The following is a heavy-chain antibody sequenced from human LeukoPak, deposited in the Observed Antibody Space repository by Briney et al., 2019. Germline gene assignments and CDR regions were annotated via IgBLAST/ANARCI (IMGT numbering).Heavy chain of an antibody. D-gene: IGHD6-13*01. CDR2: ISSSSSYI. CDR1: GFTFSSYS. Sequence: GGSLRLSCAASGFTFSSYSMNWVRQAPGKGLEWVSSISSSSSYIYYADSVKGRYTISRDNAKNTLYLQMNSLRAEDTAVYYCAKVDSSSWYLDYWGQGTLVTVSS. CDR3: AKVDSSSWYLDY. V-gene: IGHV3-21*04. J-gene: IGHJ4*02.